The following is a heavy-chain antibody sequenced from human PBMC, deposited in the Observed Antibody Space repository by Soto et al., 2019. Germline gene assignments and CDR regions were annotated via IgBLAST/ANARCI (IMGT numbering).Heavy chain of an antibody. CDR3: ATHPGGGGY. Sequence: EVQLVESGGGLIQPGGSLRLSCAVSGFTVSNNYMSWVRQAPGKGLEGVSVIYSGGYTAYGDSVKGRFTISRDNSNTTIYLKKKSRSAADTPVFYLATHPGGGGYWGQGTLVTVSS. CDR2: IYSGGYT. J-gene: IGHJ4*02. D-gene: IGHD3-10*01. CDR1: GFTVSNNY. V-gene: IGHV3-53*01.